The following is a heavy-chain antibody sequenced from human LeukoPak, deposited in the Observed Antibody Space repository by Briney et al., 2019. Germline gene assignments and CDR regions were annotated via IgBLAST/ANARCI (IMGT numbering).Heavy chain of an antibody. CDR3: ARVPQGSSWPYYFDY. J-gene: IGHJ4*02. CDR2: IVPILGTA. V-gene: IGHV1-69*04. D-gene: IGHD6-13*01. CDR1: GGTFSTYA. Sequence: EASVKVSCKASGGTFSTYAISWVRQAPGQGLEWVGRIVPILGTANYAQNFQGRVTITADRSTITAYMELSSLRSEDTAVYYCARVPQGSSWPYYFDYWGQGTLVTVSS.